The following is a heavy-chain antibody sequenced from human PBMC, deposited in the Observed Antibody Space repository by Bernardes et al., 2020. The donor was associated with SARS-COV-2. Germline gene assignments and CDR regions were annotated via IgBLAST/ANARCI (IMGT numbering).Heavy chain of an antibody. Sequence: ASVKVSCKASGYTFISYGISWVRQAPGEGLQWMGWISPYNGNANYAQRLQGRVTMTADTSASTVFMELRSLRSDDTAVYYCARAGFSSGWFEDFWGQGTLVTVSS. CDR1: GYTFISYG. CDR3: ARAGFSSGWFEDF. CDR2: ISPYNGNA. V-gene: IGHV1-18*01. D-gene: IGHD6-19*01. J-gene: IGHJ4*02.